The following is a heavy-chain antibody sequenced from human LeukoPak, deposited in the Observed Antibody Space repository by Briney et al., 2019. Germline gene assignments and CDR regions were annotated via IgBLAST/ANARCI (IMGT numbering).Heavy chain of an antibody. J-gene: IGHJ3*02. CDR2: ISYDGSNK. CDR3: ARRPGGPWGAFDI. V-gene: IGHV3-30-3*01. CDR1: GFTFSSYA. D-gene: IGHD1-26*01. Sequence: PGRSLRLSCAASGFTFSSYAMHWVRQAPGKGLEWVAVISYDGSNKYYADSVKGRFTISRDNSKNTLYLQMNSLRAEDTAVYYCARRPGGPWGAFDIWGQGTMVTVSS.